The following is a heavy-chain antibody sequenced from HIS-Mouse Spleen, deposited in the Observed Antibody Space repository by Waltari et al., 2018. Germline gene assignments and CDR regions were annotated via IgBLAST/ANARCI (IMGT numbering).Heavy chain of an antibody. CDR1: GGSFSGYY. J-gene: IGHJ4*02. Sequence: QVQLQQWGAGLLKPSETLSLTCAVYGGSFSGYYWSWIRQPPGKGLEWIGEINHSGSTNYNPSLKSRVTISVDTSKNQFSLKLSSVTAADTAVYYCATSLPLGYCSGGSCYSYWGQGTLVTVSS. CDR2: INHSGST. CDR3: ATSLPLGYCSGGSCYSY. D-gene: IGHD2-15*01. V-gene: IGHV4-34*01.